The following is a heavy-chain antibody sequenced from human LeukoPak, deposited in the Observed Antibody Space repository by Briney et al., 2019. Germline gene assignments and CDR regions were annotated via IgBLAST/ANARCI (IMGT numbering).Heavy chain of an antibody. J-gene: IGHJ5*02. V-gene: IGHV1-69*02. CDR1: GGTFSSYT. Sequence: GSSVKVSCKASGGTFSSYTISWVRQAPGQGLEWMGRIIPILGIANYAQKFQGRVTITADKSTSTAYMELSGLRSEDTAVYYCARALAAPNNWFDPWGQGTLVTVSS. CDR3: ARALAAPNNWFDP. CDR2: IIPILGIA. D-gene: IGHD6-6*01.